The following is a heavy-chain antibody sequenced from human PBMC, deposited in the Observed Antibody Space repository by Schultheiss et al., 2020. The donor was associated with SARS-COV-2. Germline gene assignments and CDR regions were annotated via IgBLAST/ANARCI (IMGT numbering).Heavy chain of an antibody. CDR3: AKDDDSSGYYARSAFDN. CDR2: IKQDGSEK. V-gene: IGHV3-7*03. J-gene: IGHJ4*02. CDR1: GFTFSSYW. Sequence: GGSLRLSCAASGFTFSSYWMSWVRQAPGKGLEWVANIKQDGSEKYYVDSVKGRFTISRDNAKNSLYLQMNSLRAEDTAVYYCAKDDDSSGYYARSAFDNWGQGTLVTVSS. D-gene: IGHD3-22*01.